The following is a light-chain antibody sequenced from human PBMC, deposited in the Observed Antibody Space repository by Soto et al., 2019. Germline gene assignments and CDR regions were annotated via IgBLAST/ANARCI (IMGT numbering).Light chain of an antibody. CDR2: DVS. V-gene: IGLV2-23*02. CDR1: SSDVGSYNL. J-gene: IGLJ2*01. CDR3: CSYAGGSTSVV. Sequence: QSALTQPASVSGSPGQSIIISCTGTSSDVGSYNLVSWYQQHPGKAPKVIIYDVSKRPSGVSDRFSASKSGNTASLTISGLQAEDEADYYCCSYAGGSTSVVFGGGTQLTVL.